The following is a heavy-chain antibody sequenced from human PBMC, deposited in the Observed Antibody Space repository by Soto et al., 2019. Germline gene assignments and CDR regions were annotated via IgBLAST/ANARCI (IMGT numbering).Heavy chain of an antibody. J-gene: IGHJ4*02. D-gene: IGHD1-20*01. CDR3: ARGFGSSITGTDSGIDY. CDR2: IYYSGST. V-gene: IGHV4-59*01. CDR1: GGSISSYY. Sequence: SETLSLTCTVSGGSISSYYWSWIRQPPGKGLEWIGYIYYSGSTNYNPSLKSRVTISVDTSKNQFSLKLSSVTAADTAVYYCARGFGSSITGTDSGIDYWGQGTLVTVSS.